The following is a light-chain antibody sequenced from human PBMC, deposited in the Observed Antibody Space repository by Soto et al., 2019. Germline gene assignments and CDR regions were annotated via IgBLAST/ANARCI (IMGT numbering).Light chain of an antibody. Sequence: EIVLTQSPGTLSLSPGERATLSCRASQSVSSSYLAWYQQKPGQAPRLLIYGASTRATGIPDRFNGSGSGTAFTLTISRLEHADFAVYYCQQYGSSPYSFGQGKKLEIK. CDR1: QSVSSSY. J-gene: IGKJ2*01. V-gene: IGKV3-20*01. CDR3: QQYGSSPYS. CDR2: GAS.